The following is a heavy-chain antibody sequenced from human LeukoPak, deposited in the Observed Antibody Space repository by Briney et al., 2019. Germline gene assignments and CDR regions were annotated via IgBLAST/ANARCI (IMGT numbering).Heavy chain of an antibody. Sequence: ASVKVSCKASGYTFTGYYMHWVRQAPGQGLEWMGWINPNSGGTNYAQKFQGRVTMTRDTSISTAYMELGRLRSDDTAVYYCARDGEYSYGNDYWGQGTLVTVSS. CDR2: INPNSGGT. J-gene: IGHJ4*02. V-gene: IGHV1-2*02. D-gene: IGHD5-18*01. CDR1: GYTFTGYY. CDR3: ARDGEYSYGNDY.